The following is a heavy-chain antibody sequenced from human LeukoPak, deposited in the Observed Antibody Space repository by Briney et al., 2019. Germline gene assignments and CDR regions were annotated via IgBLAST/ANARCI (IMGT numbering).Heavy chain of an antibody. CDR3: AKTYSSSRAHYYYYYYMDV. J-gene: IGHJ6*03. V-gene: IGHV3-23*01. CDR1: GFTISNYG. Sequence: GGSLRLSCAVSGFTISNYGMSWVRQAPGKGLEWVSAISGSSGSTFYADSVQGRFTISRDNSKNTLYLQMNSLRAEDTAVYYCAKTYSSSRAHYYYYYYMDVWGKGTTVTISS. D-gene: IGHD6-13*01. CDR2: ISGSSGST.